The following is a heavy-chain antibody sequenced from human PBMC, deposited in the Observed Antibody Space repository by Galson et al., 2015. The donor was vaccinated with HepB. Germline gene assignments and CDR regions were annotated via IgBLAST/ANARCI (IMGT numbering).Heavy chain of an antibody. V-gene: IGHV1-2*04. CDR3: ARNQLPVSTPGTSYYYGMDV. Sequence: SVKVSCKASGYTFTGYYMHWVRQAPGQGLEWVGGINPNSGGTNYAQKLQGWVTMTRDTSISTAYMELSRLRSDDTDVYYCARNQLPVSTPGTSYYYGMDVWGQGTTVTVSS. J-gene: IGHJ6*02. D-gene: IGHD5/OR15-5a*01. CDR1: GYTFTGYY. CDR2: INPNSGGT.